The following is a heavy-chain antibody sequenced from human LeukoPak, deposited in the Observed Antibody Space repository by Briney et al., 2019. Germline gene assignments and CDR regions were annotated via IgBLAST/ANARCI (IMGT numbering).Heavy chain of an antibody. D-gene: IGHD3-22*01. V-gene: IGHV3-30*03. Sequence: PGGSLRLSCAASGFTFSSYGLHWVRQAPGKGLEWVAVISYDGNYKYYADSVKGRFTISRDDSKNTLYLQMNSLRAEDTAVYHCARVLSGSWDWFDPWGQGTLVTVSS. CDR2: ISYDGNYK. J-gene: IGHJ5*02. CDR3: ARVLSGSWDWFDP. CDR1: GFTFSSYG.